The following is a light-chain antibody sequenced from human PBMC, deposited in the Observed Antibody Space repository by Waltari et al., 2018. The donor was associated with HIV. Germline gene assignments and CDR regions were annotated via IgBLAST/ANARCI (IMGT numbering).Light chain of an antibody. V-gene: IGLV1-40*01. J-gene: IGLJ3*02. CDR1: SPNIGSGSA. CDR2: ANT. CDR3: QSYDSSLSGWV. Sequence: QSVLTQPPSVSAGPGQRVTLPCTASSPNIGSGSAVHWYQQFPGTAPKVLIYANTNRPSGVPDRFSGSKSGYSASLVITGLQAEDDADYYCQSYDSSLSGWVFGGGTKLTVL.